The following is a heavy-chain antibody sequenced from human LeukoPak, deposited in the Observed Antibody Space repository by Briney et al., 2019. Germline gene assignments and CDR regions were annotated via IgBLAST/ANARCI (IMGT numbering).Heavy chain of an antibody. CDR1: GFTFSSYA. CDR3: AKGARIVVVTFIDC. CDR2: ISYDGSNK. V-gene: IGHV3-30*04. D-gene: IGHD3-22*01. J-gene: IGHJ4*02. Sequence: GGSLRLSCAASGFTFSSYAMHWVRQAPGKGLEWVAVISYDGSNKYYADSVKGRFTISRDNAKNSLYLQMNSLRAEDTALYYCAKGARIVVVTFIDCWGQGTLVTVSS.